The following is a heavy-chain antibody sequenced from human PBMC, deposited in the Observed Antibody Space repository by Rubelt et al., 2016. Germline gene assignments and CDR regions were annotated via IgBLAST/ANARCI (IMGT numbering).Heavy chain of an antibody. Sequence: SRGGLVQPGGSLRVSCAASGFTFSRCAMNWVRQAPGKGLEWVSSISSSSSYIYYADSVKGRFTISRDNAKNSLFLQMHSLRAEDTAVYYCASLMATTRQYFDQWGQGTLVTVSS. CDR1: GFTFSRCA. J-gene: IGHJ4*02. V-gene: IGHV3-21*01. D-gene: IGHD5-24*01. CDR2: ISSSSSYI. CDR3: ASLMATTRQYFDQ.